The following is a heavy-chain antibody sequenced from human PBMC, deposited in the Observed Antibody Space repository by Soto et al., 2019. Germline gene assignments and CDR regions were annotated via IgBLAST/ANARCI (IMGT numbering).Heavy chain of an antibody. CDR2: INPNSGGT. J-gene: IGHJ3*02. D-gene: IGHD1-26*01. Sequence: VASLKVSCKASGYTFTGYYMHCVRQAPGQGVEWMGWINPNSGGTNYAQKFQGWVTMTRDTSISTAYMELSRLRSDDTAVYYCARGRGLLDAFDIWGQGTMVTVSS. CDR1: GYTFTGYY. V-gene: IGHV1-2*04. CDR3: ARGRGLLDAFDI.